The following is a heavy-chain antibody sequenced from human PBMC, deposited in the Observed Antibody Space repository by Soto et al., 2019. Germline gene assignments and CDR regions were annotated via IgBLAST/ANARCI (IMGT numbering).Heavy chain of an antibody. CDR1: GYTFTRYG. CDR3: AKNGQPPYYYYGLDV. D-gene: IGHD2-8*01. CDR2: ISGYNGDT. Sequence: ASVNVSCKACGYTFTRYGISWVRQAPGQGLEWMGWISGYNGDTNYAQKFQDRVSMTIDTSTGTAYMELRSLTSDDTAIYYCAKNGQPPYYYYGLDVWGQGTKVTVSS. J-gene: IGHJ6*02. V-gene: IGHV1-18*01.